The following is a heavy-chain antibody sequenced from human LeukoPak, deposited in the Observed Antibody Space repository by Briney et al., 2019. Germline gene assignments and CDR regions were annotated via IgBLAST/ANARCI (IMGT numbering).Heavy chain of an antibody. J-gene: IGHJ4*02. CDR2: LDPEDGET. D-gene: IGHD3-10*01. CDR1: GYTLTELS. Sequence: ASVKVSCKVSGYTLTELSMHWVRQAPGKGLEWMGGLDPEDGETIYAQKFQGRVTMTEDTSTDTAYMELSSLRSEDTAVYYCATGGDVLPWFGELLYWGQGTLVTVSS. CDR3: ATGGDVLPWFGELLY. V-gene: IGHV1-24*01.